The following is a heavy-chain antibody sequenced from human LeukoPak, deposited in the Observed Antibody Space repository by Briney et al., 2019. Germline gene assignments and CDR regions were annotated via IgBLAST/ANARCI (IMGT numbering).Heavy chain of an antibody. CDR3: AREISVITIFGVASGGIDY. J-gene: IGHJ4*02. CDR2: IYYSGST. V-gene: IGHV4-31*03. Sequence: SETLSLTCTVSGCSISSGGNYWSWIRQHPGKGLEWIGYIYYSGSTYYNPSLKSRVTISVDTSKNQFSLKLSSVTAADTAVYYCAREISVITIFGVASGGIDYWGQGTLVTVSS. D-gene: IGHD3-3*01. CDR1: GCSISSGGNY.